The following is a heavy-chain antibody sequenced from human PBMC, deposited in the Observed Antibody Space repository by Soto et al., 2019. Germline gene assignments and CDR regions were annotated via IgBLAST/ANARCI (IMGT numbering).Heavy chain of an antibody. Sequence: SQTLSLTCTVSGGSISSSSYYWGWIRQPPGKGLEWIGSIYYSGSTYYNPSLKSRVTISVDTSKNQFSLKLSSVTAADTAVYYCARHLGGYYGSGSSPSINWFDPWGQGTLVTVSS. D-gene: IGHD3-10*01. J-gene: IGHJ5*02. CDR2: IYYSGST. V-gene: IGHV4-39*01. CDR1: GGSISSSSYY. CDR3: ARHLGGYYGSGSSPSINWFDP.